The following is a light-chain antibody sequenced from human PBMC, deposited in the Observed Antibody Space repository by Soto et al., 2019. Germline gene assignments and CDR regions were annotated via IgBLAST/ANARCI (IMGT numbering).Light chain of an antibody. Sequence: QSALTQPASVSGSPGQSVTISCTGTSSDVGGYNYVSWYQQYPGKAPKLMIYEVTYRPSGVSNRFSGSKSGNTASLTISGLQDEDEAEYYCSSYTSSSVLFGGGTKVTVL. J-gene: IGLJ2*01. CDR1: SSDVGGYNY. V-gene: IGLV2-14*01. CDR2: EVT. CDR3: SSYTSSSVL.